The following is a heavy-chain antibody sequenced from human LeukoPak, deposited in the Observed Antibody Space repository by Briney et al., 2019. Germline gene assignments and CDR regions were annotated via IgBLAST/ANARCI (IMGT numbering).Heavy chain of an antibody. CDR3: ARDRSEVPAAMYWFDP. V-gene: IGHV1-18*01. Sequence: ASVKVSCKASGYTFTSYGISWVRQAPGQGLEWMGWISAYNGNTNYAQKLQGRVTMTTDTSTSTAYMELRSLRSDDTAVYYCARDRSEVPAAMYWFDPWGQGTLVTVSS. D-gene: IGHD2-2*01. J-gene: IGHJ5*02. CDR1: GYTFTSYG. CDR2: ISAYNGNT.